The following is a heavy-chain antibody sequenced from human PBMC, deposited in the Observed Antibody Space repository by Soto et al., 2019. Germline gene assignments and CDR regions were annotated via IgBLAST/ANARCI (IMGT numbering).Heavy chain of an antibody. V-gene: IGHV1-18*04. D-gene: IGHD6-19*01. J-gene: IGHJ4*02. CDR2: INPHNGNA. Sequence: ASVNVSCKSSGYTFSGYYIHWVRQAPGQGLEWMGWINPHNGNAKYAQKFQDRVTMTADTAASTVYMELRSLRSDDSAVFYCARDRSGWYGFCGQGTLVTVSS. CDR1: GYTFSGYY. CDR3: ARDRSGWYGF.